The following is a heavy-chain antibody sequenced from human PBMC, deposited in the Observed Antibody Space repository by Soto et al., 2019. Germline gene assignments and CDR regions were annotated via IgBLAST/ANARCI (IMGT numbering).Heavy chain of an antibody. CDR3: ARGGGLNQLLSSSDH. CDR1: GFFLSDYG. J-gene: IGHJ4*02. Sequence: QVQLVESGGGVVQSGGSLTLSCTVSGFFLSDYGMHWVRQAPGKGLEGVAATSYDGSSEYYSDSVKDRFTTSRDNSKNTVYLHMNRLRAEDKGLYYCARGGGLNQLLSSSDHWGQGTLVTVSS. V-gene: IGHV3-33*05. D-gene: IGHD1-26*01. CDR2: TSYDGSSE.